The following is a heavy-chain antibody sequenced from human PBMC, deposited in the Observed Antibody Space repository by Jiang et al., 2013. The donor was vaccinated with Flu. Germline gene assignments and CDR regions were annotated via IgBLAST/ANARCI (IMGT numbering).Heavy chain of an antibody. CDR3: ARLFPGYSSGWYFDY. CDR2: IYYSGST. D-gene: IGHD6-19*01. CDR1: GGSISSYY. Sequence: PGLVKPSETLSLTCTVSGGSISSYYWSWIRQPPGKGLEWIGYIYYSGSTNYNPSLKSRVTISVDTSKNQFSLKLSSVTAADTAVYYCARLFPGYSSGWYFDYWGQGTLVTVSS. V-gene: IGHV4-59*08. J-gene: IGHJ4*02.